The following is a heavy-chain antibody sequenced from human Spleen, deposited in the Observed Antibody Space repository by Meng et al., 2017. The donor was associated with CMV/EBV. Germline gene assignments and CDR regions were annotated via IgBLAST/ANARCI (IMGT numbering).Heavy chain of an antibody. Sequence: GESLKISCAASAFPFSSYAVSWVRQAPGKGLEWVSVIYSGASSAYYADSVKGRFTISRDNSKNTLYLQMNSLRAEDTAVYYCARVSRSPRGYFDFDYWGQGTLVTVSS. J-gene: IGHJ4*02. CDR3: ARVSRSPRGYFDFDY. V-gene: IGHV3-23*03. D-gene: IGHD2/OR15-2a*01. CDR2: IYSGASSA. CDR1: AFPFSSYA.